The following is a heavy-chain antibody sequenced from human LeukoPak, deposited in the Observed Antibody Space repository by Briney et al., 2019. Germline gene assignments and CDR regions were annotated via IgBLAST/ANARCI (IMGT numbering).Heavy chain of an antibody. V-gene: IGHV3-23*01. CDR1: GFTLSSYA. Sequence: GGSLRLSCAASGFTLSSYAMIWVRQPPGTGLEWVSGTGGSSRSTYYADSVQGRFTISRDSSKDILYLQMDSLRADDTALYYCAKGAAAGVYYGMDVWGQGTTVTVSS. D-gene: IGHD6-13*01. CDR3: AKGAAAGVYYGMDV. CDR2: TGGSSRST. J-gene: IGHJ6*02.